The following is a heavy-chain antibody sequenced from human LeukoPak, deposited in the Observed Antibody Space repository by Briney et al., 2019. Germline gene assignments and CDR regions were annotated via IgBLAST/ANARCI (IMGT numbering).Heavy chain of an antibody. CDR3: ARDGVTITYYFDY. J-gene: IGHJ4*02. D-gene: IGHD4-23*01. CDR2: IEGDGST. Sequence: RSGGSLRLSCAASGFTFSSYWMHWVRHTPGKGLVWVSRIEGDGSTIYADSVRGRFTISRDNAKNTLYLQMNSLRAEDTAVYYCARDGVTITYYFDYWGQGTLVTVSS. V-gene: IGHV3-74*01. CDR1: GFTFSSYW.